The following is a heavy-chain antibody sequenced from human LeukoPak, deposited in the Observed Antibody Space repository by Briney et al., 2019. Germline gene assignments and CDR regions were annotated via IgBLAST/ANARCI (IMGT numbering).Heavy chain of an antibody. Sequence: SETLSLTCAVYGGSFSSYYWSWIRQPPGKGLEWIGYIYYSGSTNYNPSLKSRVTISVDTSKNQFSLKLSSVTAADTAVYYCARHRRGGYYFDYWGQGTLVTVSS. V-gene: IGHV4-59*08. D-gene: IGHD3-16*01. CDR2: IYYSGST. CDR3: ARHRRGGYYFDY. CDR1: GGSFSSYY. J-gene: IGHJ4*02.